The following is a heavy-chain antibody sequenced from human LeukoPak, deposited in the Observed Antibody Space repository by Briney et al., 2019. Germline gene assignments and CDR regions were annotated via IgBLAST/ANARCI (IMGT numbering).Heavy chain of an antibody. Sequence: SETLSLTCTVSGGSISSYYWSWIRQSPGKGLECIEYIHYTGSTNYNPSLKGRVTISVETSKNQFSLKLKSVTAADTAVYYCARGGYYGSGNDFRFDPWGQGTLVTVSS. CDR2: IHYTGST. CDR3: ARGGYYGSGNDFRFDP. V-gene: IGHV4-59*01. D-gene: IGHD3-10*01. J-gene: IGHJ5*02. CDR1: GGSISSYY.